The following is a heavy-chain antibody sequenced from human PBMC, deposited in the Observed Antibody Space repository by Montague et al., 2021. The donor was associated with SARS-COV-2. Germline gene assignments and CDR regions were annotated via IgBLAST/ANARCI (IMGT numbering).Heavy chain of an antibody. CDR1: GFAFSTYA. CDR3: AKHRENSGISYYFDS. D-gene: IGHD1-7*01. J-gene: IGHJ4*02. Sequence: SLRLSCAASGFAFSTYAVSWVRQAPGKGLEWVAVINYSGVDAFYADSXXGRFTISRDNSRNTVCLQMNSLRAADTAVYQCAKHRENSGISYYFDSWGQGTMVTVSS. CDR2: INYSGVDA. V-gene: IGHV3-23*01.